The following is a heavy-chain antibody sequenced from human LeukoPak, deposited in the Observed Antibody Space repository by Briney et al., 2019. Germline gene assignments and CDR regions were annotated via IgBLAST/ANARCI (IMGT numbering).Heavy chain of an antibody. D-gene: IGHD3-22*01. CDR2: IQNIGST. CDR3: ARPRRFGYWDAFEI. V-gene: IGHV4-59*08. J-gene: IGHJ3*02. Sequence: SETLSLTCTVSGDSISSYYWNWIRQPPGKGLEWIGYIQNIGSTNYNPSLKSRVTISVDTSKNQFSLNLSSVTAADTAVYYCARPRRFGYWDAFEIWGQGTMVTVSS. CDR1: GDSISSYY.